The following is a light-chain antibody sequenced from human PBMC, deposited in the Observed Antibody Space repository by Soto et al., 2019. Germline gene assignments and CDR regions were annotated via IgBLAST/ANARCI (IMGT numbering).Light chain of an antibody. CDR3: SSFTGSTSYV. J-gene: IGLJ1*01. CDR1: SSYVGGYNY. V-gene: IGLV2-14*03. Sequence: QSALTQPASVSGSPGQSVTISCTGTSSYVGGYNYVSWYQQHPGKVPKLMIYDVSDRPSGVSNRFSGSKSGNTASLTISGLQAEDEADYYCSSFTGSTSYVFGSGTKVTVL. CDR2: DVS.